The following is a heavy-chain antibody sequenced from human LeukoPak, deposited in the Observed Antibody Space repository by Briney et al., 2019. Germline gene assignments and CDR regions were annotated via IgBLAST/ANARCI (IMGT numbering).Heavy chain of an antibody. CDR2: IDPSDSYT. J-gene: IGHJ5*02. CDR3: ARQEAGLNWFDP. V-gene: IGHV5-10-1*01. Sequence: GESLKISCKGSGYSFTSYWISWVRQMPGKGLEWMGRIDPSDSYTNYSPSFQGHVTISADKSISTAYLQWSSLKASDTAMYYCARQEAGLNWFDPWGQGTLVTVSS. CDR1: GYSFTSYW. D-gene: IGHD6-19*01.